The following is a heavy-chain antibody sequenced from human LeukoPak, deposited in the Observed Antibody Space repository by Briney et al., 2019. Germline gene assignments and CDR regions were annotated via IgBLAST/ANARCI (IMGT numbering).Heavy chain of an antibody. J-gene: IGHJ4*02. CDR2: ISCSGGST. V-gene: IGHV3-23*01. Sequence: TGGSLRLSCAASGFTFSSYAMSWVRQAPGKGLEWVSAISCSGGSTYYADSVKGRFTISRDNSKNTLYLQMNSLRAEDTAVYYCAKDLRVTEAGLFDYWGQGTLVTVSS. CDR1: GFTFSSYA. CDR3: AKDLRVTEAGLFDY. D-gene: IGHD2-21*02.